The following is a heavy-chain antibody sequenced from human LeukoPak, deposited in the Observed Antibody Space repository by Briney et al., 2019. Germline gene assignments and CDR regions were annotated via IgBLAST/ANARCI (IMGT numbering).Heavy chain of an antibody. Sequence: PSETLSLTCIVSGGFISSYYWSWIRQPPGKGLEWIGYIYNSGRTNYNPSLKSRVTISVDTSKNQFSLKLSSVTAADTAVYYCARYDSGSSNDAFDIWGQGTMVTVSS. CDR1: GGFISSYY. D-gene: IGHD1-26*01. V-gene: IGHV4-59*01. CDR2: IYNSGRT. J-gene: IGHJ3*02. CDR3: ARYDSGSSNDAFDI.